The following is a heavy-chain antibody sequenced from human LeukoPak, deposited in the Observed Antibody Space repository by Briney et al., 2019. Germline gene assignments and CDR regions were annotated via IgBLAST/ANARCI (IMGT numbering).Heavy chain of an antibody. CDR1: GFTFSSNW. D-gene: IGHD3-22*01. Sequence: GGSLRLSCAASGFTFSSNWMHWVRQPPGKGLVCLSRINGDGGNTNYADSLKGRLTISRDNAKKTLYLQMNSLSAEDTAVYYCVRIRYDSSGRYFDNWGQGTLVTVSS. CDR3: VRIRYDSSGRYFDN. CDR2: INGDGGNT. V-gene: IGHV3-74*01. J-gene: IGHJ4*02.